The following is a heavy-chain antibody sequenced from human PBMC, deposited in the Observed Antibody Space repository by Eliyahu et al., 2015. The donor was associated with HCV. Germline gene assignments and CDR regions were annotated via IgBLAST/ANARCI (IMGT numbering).Heavy chain of an antibody. D-gene: IGHD5-12*01. J-gene: IGHJ3*02. CDR2: ISSSGSTK. V-gene: IGHV3-48*03. CDR1: GXXFNTYE. CDR3: ARGYSGYESDAFDI. Sequence: EVQLVESGGGLVQPGGSLRLSCAASGXXFNTYEMNWVRQAPGKGLEWVSYISSSGSTKYYADSVKGRFTISRDNAKNSLYLQMNSLRAEDTSVYYCARGYSGYESDAFDIWGQGTMVTVSS.